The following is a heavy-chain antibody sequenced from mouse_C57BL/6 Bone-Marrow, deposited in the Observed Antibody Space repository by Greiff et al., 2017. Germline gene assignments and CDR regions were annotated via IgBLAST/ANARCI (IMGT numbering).Heavy chain of an antibody. CDR1: GFTFSDYG. D-gene: IGHD1-1*01. Sequence: EVKLVESGGGLVQPGGSLKLSCAASGFTFSDYGMAWVRQAPRKGPEWVAFISNLAYSIYYAATVTGRFTSSRENAKNTLYLEMCSLRSEDTAMYYCARQDYGSSYDYAMDYWGQGTSVTVSS. V-gene: IGHV5-15*01. CDR2: ISNLAYSI. J-gene: IGHJ4*01. CDR3: ARQDYGSSYDYAMDY.